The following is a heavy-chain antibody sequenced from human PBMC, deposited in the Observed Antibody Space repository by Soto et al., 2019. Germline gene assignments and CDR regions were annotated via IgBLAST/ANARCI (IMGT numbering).Heavy chain of an antibody. CDR2: IYYSGRP. D-gene: IGHD3-9*01. Sequence: SETLSLTCTVSHGSIIDGRYYWAWIRQPPGKGLEWLGSIYYSGRPYYSPSLKSRLTVSVDTPKNQFSLTLTSVTATDTAVYYCAGLTKTDDIGGRGYSDSWGQGTLVTVSS. CDR1: HGSIIDGRYY. CDR3: AGLTKTDDIGGRGYSDS. J-gene: IGHJ4*02. V-gene: IGHV4-39*01.